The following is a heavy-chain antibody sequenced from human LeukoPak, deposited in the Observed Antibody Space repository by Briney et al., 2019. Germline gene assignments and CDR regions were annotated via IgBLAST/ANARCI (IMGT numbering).Heavy chain of an antibody. V-gene: IGHV1-18*01. CDR2: ISAYNGNT. J-gene: IGHJ4*02. Sequence: ASVKVSCKASGYTFTSYDINWVRQATGQGLEWMGWISAYNGNTNYAQKLQGRVTMTTDTSTSTAYMELRSLRSDDTAVYYCARVVGAPPVDYWGQGTLVTVSS. CDR1: GYTFTSYD. D-gene: IGHD1-26*01. CDR3: ARVVGAPPVDY.